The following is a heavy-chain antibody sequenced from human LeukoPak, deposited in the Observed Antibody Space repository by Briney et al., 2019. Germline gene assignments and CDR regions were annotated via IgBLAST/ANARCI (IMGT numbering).Heavy chain of an antibody. Sequence: SVKVSCKASGGTFSSYAISWVRQAPGQGLEWMGGIIPIFGTANYAQKFQGRVTITADKSTSTAYMELSSLRSEGTAVYYCARGVTAIGHYAFDIWGQGTMVTVSS. CDR3: ARGVTAIGHYAFDI. V-gene: IGHV1-69*06. D-gene: IGHD2-21*02. CDR2: IIPIFGTA. CDR1: GGTFSSYA. J-gene: IGHJ3*02.